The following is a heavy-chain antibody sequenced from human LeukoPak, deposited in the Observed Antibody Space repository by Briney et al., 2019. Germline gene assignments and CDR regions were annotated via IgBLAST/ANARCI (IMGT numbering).Heavy chain of an antibody. Sequence: PGGSLRLSCAASGFTFSDYYMSWIRQAPGKGLEWVSYISSSGSTIYYADSVKGRFTISRDNAKNSLYLQMNSLRAEDTAVYYCALQGPLRFLEWLPRVWGQGTLVTVSS. CDR1: GFTFSDYY. D-gene: IGHD3-3*01. CDR2: ISSSGSTI. V-gene: IGHV3-11*04. CDR3: ALQGPLRFLEWLPRV. J-gene: IGHJ4*02.